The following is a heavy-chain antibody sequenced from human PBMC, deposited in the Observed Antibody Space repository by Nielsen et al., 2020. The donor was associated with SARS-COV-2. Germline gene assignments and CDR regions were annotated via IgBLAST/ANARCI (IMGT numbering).Heavy chain of an antibody. D-gene: IGHD2-2*02. CDR1: GGSFSGYY. V-gene: IGHV4-34*01. CDR2: INHSGNT. J-gene: IGHJ6*02. Sequence: SETLSLTCAVYGGSFSGYYWSWIRQPPGKGLEWIGEINHSGNTNYSPSLKSRVTISVDTSKIQFSLKLNSVTAADTAVYYCARGGRYCSSTSCYTYYYYGMDVWGQGTTVTVSS. CDR3: ARGGRYCSSTSCYTYYYYGMDV.